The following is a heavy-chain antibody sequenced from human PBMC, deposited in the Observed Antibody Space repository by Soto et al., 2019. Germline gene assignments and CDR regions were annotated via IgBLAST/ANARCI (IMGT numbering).Heavy chain of an antibody. J-gene: IGHJ6*02. CDR2: ISYDGSNK. V-gene: IGHV3-30*18. CDR3: AKEGQWLRFSWYYGMDV. D-gene: IGHD6-19*01. Sequence: GSLRLSCAASGFTFSSYGMHWVRQAPGKGLEWVAVISYDGSNKYYADSVKGRFTISRDNSKNTLYLQMNSLRAEDTAVYYCAKEGQWLRFSWYYGMDVWGQGTTVTVSS. CDR1: GFTFSSYG.